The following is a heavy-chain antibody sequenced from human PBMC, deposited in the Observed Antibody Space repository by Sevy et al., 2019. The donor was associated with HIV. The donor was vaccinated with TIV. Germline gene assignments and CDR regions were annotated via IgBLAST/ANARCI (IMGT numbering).Heavy chain of an antibody. CDR3: AREIDSSGYYGTGAWFDP. Sequence: ASVKVSCKASGYTFTGYYMHWVRQAPGQGLEWMGWINPNSGGTNYAQKFQGRVTMTRDTSISTAYMELSRLRSDDTAVYYCAREIDSSGYYGTGAWFDPGGQGTLVTVSS. CDR1: GYTFTGYY. J-gene: IGHJ5*02. CDR2: INPNSGGT. V-gene: IGHV1-2*02. D-gene: IGHD3-22*01.